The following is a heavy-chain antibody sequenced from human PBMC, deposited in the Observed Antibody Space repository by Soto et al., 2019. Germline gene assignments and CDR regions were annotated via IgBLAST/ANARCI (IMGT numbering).Heavy chain of an antibody. Sequence: KVSCKASGYTLTSYWIGWVRQMPGKGLEWMGIIYPGDSDTRYSPSFQGQVTISADKSISTAYLQWSSLKASDTAMYYCARLLADYYYYYGLDVWGQGTTVTVSS. CDR2: IYPGDSDT. CDR1: GYTLTSYW. V-gene: IGHV5-51*01. J-gene: IGHJ6*02. CDR3: ARLLADYYYYYGLDV.